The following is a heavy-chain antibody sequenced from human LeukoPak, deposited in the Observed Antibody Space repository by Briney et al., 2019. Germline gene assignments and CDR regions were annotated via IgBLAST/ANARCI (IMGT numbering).Heavy chain of an antibody. CDR1: GGSISSGDYY. V-gene: IGHV4-30-4*01. CDR2: IYYSGST. CDR3: ARGRGLRYFDWLTYFDY. D-gene: IGHD3-9*01. J-gene: IGHJ4*02. Sequence: SETLSLTCTVSGGSISSGDYYWSWIRQPPGKGLEWIGYIYYSGSTYYNPSLKSRVTMSVDTSKNQFSLKLSSVTAADTAVYYCARGRGLRYFDWLTYFDYWGQGTLVTVSS.